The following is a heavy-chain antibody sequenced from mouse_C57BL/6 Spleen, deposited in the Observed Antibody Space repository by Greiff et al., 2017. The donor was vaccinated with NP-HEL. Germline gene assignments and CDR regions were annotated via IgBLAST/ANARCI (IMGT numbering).Heavy chain of an antibody. CDR2: IYPGDGDT. CDR3: ARIYDGDFDY. CDR1: GYAFSSSW. V-gene: IGHV1-82*01. D-gene: IGHD2-12*01. Sequence: QVQLQQSGPELVKPGASVKISCKASGYAFSSSWMNWVKQRPGKGLEWIGRIYPGDGDTNYNGKFKGKATLTADKSSSTAYMQLSSLTSEDSAVYFCARIYDGDFDYWGQGTTLTVSS. J-gene: IGHJ2*01.